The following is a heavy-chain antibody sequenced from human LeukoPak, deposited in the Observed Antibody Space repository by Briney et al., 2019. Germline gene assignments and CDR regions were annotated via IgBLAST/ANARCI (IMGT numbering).Heavy chain of an antibody. V-gene: IGHV3-7*01. D-gene: IGHD3-16*01. CDR3: ARDLSGSSSQIGGVGAFGI. CDR2: IKQDGSEK. Sequence: GSLRLSCAASGFTFSSYWMSWVRQAPGKGLEWVANIKQDGSEKYYVDSVKGRFTISRDNAKNSLYLQMNSLRAEDTAVYYCARDLSGSSSQIGGVGAFGIWGQGTMVTVSS. J-gene: IGHJ3*02. CDR1: GFTFSSYW.